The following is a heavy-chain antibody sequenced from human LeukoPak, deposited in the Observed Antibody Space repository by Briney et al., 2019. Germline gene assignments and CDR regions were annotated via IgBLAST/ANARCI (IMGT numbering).Heavy chain of an antibody. CDR1: GFTFSTYV. Sequence: PGGSLRLSCAASGFTFSTYVMTWARQAPGKGLEWVSASLGSGGGTYYTDSVKGRFTISRDNSKNTLYLQMNSLRAEDTAVYYCATTPGAYYYYHMDVWGQGTTVTVSS. CDR3: ATTPGAYYYYHMDV. J-gene: IGHJ6*02. V-gene: IGHV3-23*01. D-gene: IGHD3-10*01. CDR2: SLGSGGGT.